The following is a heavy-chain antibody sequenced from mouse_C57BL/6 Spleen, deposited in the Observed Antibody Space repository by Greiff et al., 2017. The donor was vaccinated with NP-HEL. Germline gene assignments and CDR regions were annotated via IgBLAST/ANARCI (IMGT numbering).Heavy chain of an antibody. D-gene: IGHD2-10*01. CDR3: AMGAYLTLAWFAY. J-gene: IGHJ3*01. CDR1: GYTFTSYW. Sequence: QVQLQQPGAELVKPGASVKVSCKASGYTFTSYWMHWVKQRPGQGLEWIGRIHPSDSDTNYNQKFKGKATLTVDKSSSTAYMQLSSLTSEDSAVYYCAMGAYLTLAWFAYWGQGTLVTVSA. CDR2: IHPSDSDT. V-gene: IGHV1-74*01.